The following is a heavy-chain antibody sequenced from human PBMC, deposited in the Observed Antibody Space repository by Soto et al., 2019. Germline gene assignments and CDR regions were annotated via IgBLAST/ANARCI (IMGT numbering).Heavy chain of an antibody. J-gene: IGHJ4*02. V-gene: IGHV3-48*02. D-gene: IGHD6-19*01. CDR1: GFSLANYP. CDR2: SSPRGDTI. Sequence: GGSLRLSCVASGFSLANYPMNWVRQTPGKGLEWISYSSPRGDTIYYADSVEGRFTISRDNASNSLSPHMSSLRDEDSALYYCAKGPHTNVGWPYYFESWGQGVPVTVSS. CDR3: AKGPHTNVGWPYYFES.